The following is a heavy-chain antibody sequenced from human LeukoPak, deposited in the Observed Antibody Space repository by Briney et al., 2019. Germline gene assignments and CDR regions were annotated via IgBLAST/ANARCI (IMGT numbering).Heavy chain of an antibody. CDR1: GGSISSSNW. D-gene: IGHD2-15*01. CDR2: IYHSGST. Sequence: SETLSLTCAVSGGSISSSNWWSWVRQPPGKGLEWIGEIYHSGSTNYNPSLKSRVTIPVDKSKNQFSLKLSSVTAADTAVYYCARALGYCSGGSCYGYDYWGQGTLVTVSS. J-gene: IGHJ4*02. CDR3: ARALGYCSGGSCYGYDY. V-gene: IGHV4-4*02.